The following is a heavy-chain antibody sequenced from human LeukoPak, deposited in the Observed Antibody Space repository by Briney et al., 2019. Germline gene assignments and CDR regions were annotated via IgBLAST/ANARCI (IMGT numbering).Heavy chain of an antibody. Sequence: GGSLRLSCAASGFTFSDYYMSWIRQAPGKGLEWVSYISTSGSTIHYADSVKGRFTVSRDNAKKSLYLQMNSLRAEDTAVYYCARDMGGYSSPSAYWGQGSLVIVSS. CDR3: ARDMGGYSSPSAY. CDR1: GFTFSDYY. D-gene: IGHD5-12*01. V-gene: IGHV3-11*01. CDR2: ISTSGSTI. J-gene: IGHJ4*02.